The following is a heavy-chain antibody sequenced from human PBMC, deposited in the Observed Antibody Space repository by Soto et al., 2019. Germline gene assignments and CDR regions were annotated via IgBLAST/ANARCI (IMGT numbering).Heavy chain of an antibody. D-gene: IGHD2-15*01. J-gene: IGHJ4*02. CDR1: GGSFSGYY. CDR3: ARGQSPLGYCSGGSCSSIDY. V-gene: IGHV4-34*01. CDR2: INHSGST. Sequence: QVQLQQWGAGLLKPSETLSLTCAVYGGSFSGYYWSWIRQPPGKGLEWIGEINHSGSTNYNPSLKSRVTISVDTSKNQFSLNLSSVTAADTAVYYCARGQSPLGYCSGGSCSSIDYWGQGTLVTVSS.